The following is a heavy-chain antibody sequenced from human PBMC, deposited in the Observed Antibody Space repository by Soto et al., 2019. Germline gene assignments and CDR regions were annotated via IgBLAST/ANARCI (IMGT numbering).Heavy chain of an antibody. CDR3: AAPYGSGSYYNAFDY. J-gene: IGHJ4*02. CDR1: GGTFSSYA. V-gene: IGHV1-69*12. CDR2: IIPIFGKA. Sequence: QVQLVQSGAEVKKPGSSVKVSCKASGGTFSSYAISWVRQAPGQGLEWMGGIIPIFGKANYAQKFQGRVTIAADESTSAADMELSSLRSEDTAVYYCAAPYGSGSYYNAFDYWGQGTLVTVSS. D-gene: IGHD3-10*01.